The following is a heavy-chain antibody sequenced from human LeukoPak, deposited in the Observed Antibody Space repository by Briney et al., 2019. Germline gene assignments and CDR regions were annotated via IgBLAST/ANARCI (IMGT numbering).Heavy chain of an antibody. CDR1: GYTFTGHY. J-gene: IGHJ3*02. V-gene: IGHV1-2*02. CDR3: ASEYKYDSSGANAFDI. D-gene: IGHD3-22*01. Sequence: GASVKVSCKASGYTFTGHYIHWVRQAPGQGLEWMGWIHPNTGGTKYAQKFQGRVTMTRDTSSSTVYMELSSLRSADTAVYYCASEYKYDSSGANAFDIWGQGTMVTVSS. CDR2: IHPNTGGT.